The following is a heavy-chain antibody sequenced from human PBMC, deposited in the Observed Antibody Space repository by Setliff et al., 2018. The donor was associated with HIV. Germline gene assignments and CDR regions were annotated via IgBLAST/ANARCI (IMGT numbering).Heavy chain of an antibody. V-gene: IGHV4-61*01. CDR2: IYYSGST. Sequence: PLETLSLTCTVSGDSVNDRSYYWSWIRQPPGKGLEWIGYIYYSGSTNYNPSLKSRVTISVDTSKNQFSLKLSSVTAADTAVYYCARDAHEDYYYYMDVWGKGTTVTVS. CDR1: GDSVNDRSYY. J-gene: IGHJ6*03. CDR3: ARDAHEDYYYYMDV.